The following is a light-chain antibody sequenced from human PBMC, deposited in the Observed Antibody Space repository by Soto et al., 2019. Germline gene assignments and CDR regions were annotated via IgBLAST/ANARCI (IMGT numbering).Light chain of an antibody. Sequence: EIVMTQSPATLSVSPGERATLSCRASQGVSSSVAWYQQKPGQAPRLLIYGASTSATGIPARFSGSGSGTEFTLTISSLQSEDFAVYYCHQYNNWPLTFGGGTKVDIK. V-gene: IGKV3-15*01. CDR2: GAS. J-gene: IGKJ4*01. CDR1: QGVSSS. CDR3: HQYNNWPLT.